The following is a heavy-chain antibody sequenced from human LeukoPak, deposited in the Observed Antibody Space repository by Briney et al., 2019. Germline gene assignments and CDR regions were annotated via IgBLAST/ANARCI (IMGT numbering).Heavy chain of an antibody. CDR3: ASASSGYYPNDAFDI. CDR2: IYTSGST. J-gene: IGHJ3*02. Sequence: SQTLSLTCTVSGGSISSGSYYWSWIRQPAGKGLEWIGRIYTSGSTNYNPSLKSRVTISVDTSKNQFSLKLSSVTAADTAVYYCASASSGYYPNDAFDIWGQGTMVTVSS. D-gene: IGHD3-22*01. CDR1: GGSISSGSYY. V-gene: IGHV4-61*02.